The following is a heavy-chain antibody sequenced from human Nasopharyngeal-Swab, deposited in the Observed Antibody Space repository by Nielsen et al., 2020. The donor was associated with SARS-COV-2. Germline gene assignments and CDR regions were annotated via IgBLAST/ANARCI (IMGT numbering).Heavy chain of an antibody. Sequence: SETLSLTCAVYGGSFSGYYWSWIRQPPGKGLEWIGEINHSGSTNYNPSLKDRVTISVDTSKNQFSLKLSSVTAEDTAVYYCASRMVGATPNDYWGQGTLVTVSS. D-gene: IGHD1-26*01. V-gene: IGHV4-34*01. CDR2: INHSGST. CDR1: GGSFSGYY. CDR3: ASRMVGATPNDY. J-gene: IGHJ4*02.